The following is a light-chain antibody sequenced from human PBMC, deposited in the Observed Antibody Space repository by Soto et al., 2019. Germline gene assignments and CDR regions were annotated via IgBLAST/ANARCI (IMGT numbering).Light chain of an antibody. Sequence: EIVMTQSPATLSVSPGERATLSCRASQSVSSNLAWYQQKPGQAPRLLIYGASTRATGIPARFSGSGSGTDVTLTISSLESEDFALYYCQQYNNWPLTFGGGTKVEIK. CDR3: QQYNNWPLT. V-gene: IGKV3-15*01. CDR1: QSVSSN. CDR2: GAS. J-gene: IGKJ4*01.